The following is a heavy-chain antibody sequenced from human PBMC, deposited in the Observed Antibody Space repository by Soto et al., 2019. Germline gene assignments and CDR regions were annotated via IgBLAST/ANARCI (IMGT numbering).Heavy chain of an antibody. CDR3: ARHVPAAGYYYGMDV. CDR1: GGTFSSYA. D-gene: IGHD2-2*01. CDR2: VTPIFGTA. Sequence: SVKVSCKASGGTFSSYAISWVRQAPGQGLEWMGGVTPIFGTANYAQKFQGRVTITADESTSTAYMELSSLRSEDTAVYYCARHVPAAGYYYGMDVWGQGTTVTVSS. J-gene: IGHJ6*02. V-gene: IGHV1-69*13.